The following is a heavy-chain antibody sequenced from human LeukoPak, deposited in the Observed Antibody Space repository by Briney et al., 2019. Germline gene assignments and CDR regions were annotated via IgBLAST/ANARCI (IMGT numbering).Heavy chain of an antibody. J-gene: IGHJ5*02. CDR2: INSDGGGS. CDR1: GITFGNNW. V-gene: IGHV3-74*01. CDR3: ARDVPHNWFDT. Sequence: GGSLRLSCAASGITFGNNWMHRVRQGPGRGVVRISRINSDGGGSIYADSVKGRFTVSRDNAKNTLYLQMNSLRAEDTAVYYCARDVPHNWFDTWGQGTLVTVSS.